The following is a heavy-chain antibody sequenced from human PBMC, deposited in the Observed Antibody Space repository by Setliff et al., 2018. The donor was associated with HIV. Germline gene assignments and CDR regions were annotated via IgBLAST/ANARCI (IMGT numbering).Heavy chain of an antibody. J-gene: IGHJ4*02. CDR3: ARQRGNDYAGSGFDN. Sequence: GESLKISCQGSGYNFVDYSIAWVRQVPGKGLEWMGIIYPVDSETRYSPSFQGQVTISADKSINTAYLQWTTLKASDSAMYYCARQRGNDYAGSGFDNWGQGTRVTVSS. V-gene: IGHV5-51*01. CDR1: GYNFVDYS. D-gene: IGHD2-2*01. CDR2: IYPVDSET.